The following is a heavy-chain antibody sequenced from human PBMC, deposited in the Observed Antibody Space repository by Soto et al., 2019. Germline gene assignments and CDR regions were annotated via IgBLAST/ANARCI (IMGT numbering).Heavy chain of an antibody. Sequence: PSETLSLTCTVSGGSISSSSYYWGWIRQPPGKGLEWISAISGSGSFTHYADSVRGRFTISRDNSQNQLYLQMNNLRGDDTAMYYCAKIPTGSGSSKFDYWGQGIQVTVS. J-gene: IGHJ4*02. CDR1: GGSISSSSYY. CDR3: AKIPTGSGSSKFDY. D-gene: IGHD3-10*01. CDR2: ISGSGSFT. V-gene: IGHV4-61*05.